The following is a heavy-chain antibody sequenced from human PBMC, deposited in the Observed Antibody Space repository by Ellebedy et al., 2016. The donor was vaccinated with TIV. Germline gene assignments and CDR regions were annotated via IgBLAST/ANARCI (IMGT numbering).Heavy chain of an antibody. CDR1: GFPVRSNY. V-gene: IGHV3-53*05. J-gene: IGHJ5*02. CDR2: IYAGGST. CDR3: STGSYFGRGA. Sequence: GGSLRLXXAVPGFPVRSNYISWVRQAPGKWLEWVSVIYAGGSTYYADSVRGRFTLSRDNLENTVTLQMKSLRPEDTAVYYCSTGSYFGRGAWGQGTLVTVSS. D-gene: IGHD1-26*01.